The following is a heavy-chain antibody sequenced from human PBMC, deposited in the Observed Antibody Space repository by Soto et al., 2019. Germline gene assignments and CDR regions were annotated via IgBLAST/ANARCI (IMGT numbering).Heavy chain of an antibody. V-gene: IGHV4-39*01. CDR2: IYYSGST. CDR1: GGSLSSSSYY. Sequence: QLQLQESSPGLVKPSATLSLTCTVSGGSLSSSSYYWGWLRQPPGKGLAWVGSIYYSGSTYYNPSLKSRVSMSVGTSKIQCSLGVSSVTATDTAVYYGAAGGLDGRYCSSSNGYVKAAGGCDYWGEGILIAFSS. J-gene: IGHJ4*02. D-gene: IGHD2-2*01. CDR3: AAGGLDGRYCSSSNGYVKAAGGCDY.